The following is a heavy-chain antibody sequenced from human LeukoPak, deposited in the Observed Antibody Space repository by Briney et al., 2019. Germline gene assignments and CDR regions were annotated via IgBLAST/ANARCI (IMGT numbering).Heavy chain of an antibody. Sequence: GGSLRLSCAASGFTFSSYGMHWVRQAPGKGLEWVAFIRYDGSNKYYADSVKGRFTISRDNSKNTLYLQMNSLRAEDTAVYYCAKPRCGGGSCYLEAFDYWGQGTLVTVSS. J-gene: IGHJ4*02. CDR3: AKPRCGGGSCYLEAFDY. CDR2: IRYDGSNK. CDR1: GFTFSSYG. D-gene: IGHD2-15*01. V-gene: IGHV3-30*02.